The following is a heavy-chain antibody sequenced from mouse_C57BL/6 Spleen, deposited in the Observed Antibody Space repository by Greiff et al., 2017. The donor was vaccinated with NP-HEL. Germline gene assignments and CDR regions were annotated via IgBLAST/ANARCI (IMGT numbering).Heavy chain of an antibody. CDR1: GYTFTDHT. CDR2: IYPRDGST. CDR3: ARPYYYGSSAGWFAY. Sequence: VKLQESDAELVKPGASVKISCKVSGYTFTDHTIHWMKQRPEQGLEWIGYIYPRDGSTKYNEKFKGKATLTADKSSSTAYMQLNSLTSEDSAVYFCARPYYYGSSAGWFAYWGQGTLVTVSA. D-gene: IGHD1-1*01. V-gene: IGHV1-78*01. J-gene: IGHJ3*01.